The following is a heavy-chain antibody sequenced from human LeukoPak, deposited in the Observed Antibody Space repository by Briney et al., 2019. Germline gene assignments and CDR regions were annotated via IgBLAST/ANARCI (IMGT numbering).Heavy chain of an antibody. V-gene: IGHV1-18*01. J-gene: IGHJ4*02. Sequence: ASVKVSCKASGYTFTSYGISWVRQAPGQGLEWMGWISAYNGNTNYAQKLQGRVTMTTDTSTSTAYMELRSLRSDDTAVYYCARWGYSGYDSYGPIDYWGQGTLVTVSS. CDR1: GYTFTSYG. CDR2: ISAYNGNT. CDR3: ARWGYSGYDSYGPIDY. D-gene: IGHD5-12*01.